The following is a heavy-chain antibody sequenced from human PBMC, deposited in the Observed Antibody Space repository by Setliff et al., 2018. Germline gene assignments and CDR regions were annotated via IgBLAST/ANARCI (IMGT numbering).Heavy chain of an antibody. V-gene: IGHV4-34*01. CDR1: GGSFSGYY. Sequence: SETLSLTCAVYGGSFSGYYWSWIRQPPGKGLEWIGEINHSGSTNYSPSLKSRVTISVDTSKNQFSLKLSSVTAADTAVYYCARVDNFWSGPIDYWGQGTLVTVSS. CDR3: ARVDNFWSGPIDY. D-gene: IGHD3-3*01. CDR2: INHSGST. J-gene: IGHJ4*02.